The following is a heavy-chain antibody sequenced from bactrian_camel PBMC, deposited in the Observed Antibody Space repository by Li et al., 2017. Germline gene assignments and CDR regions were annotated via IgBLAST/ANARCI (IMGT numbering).Heavy chain of an antibody. V-gene: IGHV3S1*01. J-gene: IGHJ6*01. CDR3: AADLGPCQVRGRNLVPRPTTFGY. CDR2: IYTGDDST. Sequence: HVQLVESGGGSVQAGGSLRLSCAASEYTPSIYCMGWFRQAPGKDRVRVAAIYTGDDSTYYSDYAKDRFSISHDNAKKTLTLQMNNLKPEDTAMYYCAADLGPCQVRGRNLVPRPTTFGYWGQGTQVTVS. D-gene: IGHD1*01. CDR1: EYTPSIYC.